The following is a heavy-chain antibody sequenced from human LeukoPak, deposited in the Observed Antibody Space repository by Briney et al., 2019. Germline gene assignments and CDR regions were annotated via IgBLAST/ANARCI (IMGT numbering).Heavy chain of an antibody. D-gene: IGHD3-10*01. V-gene: IGHV4-4*02. Sequence: PSGTLSLTCAVSGGSISSSNWWSWVRQPPGKWLEWIGEIYHSGSTNYNPSLKSRVTISVDKSKNQFYLKLSSVTAVDTAVYYCARDGGGVRGVPDWFDPWGQGTLVTVSS. CDR3: ARDGGGVRGVPDWFDP. J-gene: IGHJ5*02. CDR1: GGSISSSNW. CDR2: IYHSGST.